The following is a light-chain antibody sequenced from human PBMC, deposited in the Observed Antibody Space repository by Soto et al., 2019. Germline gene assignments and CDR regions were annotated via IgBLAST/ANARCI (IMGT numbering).Light chain of an antibody. V-gene: IGLV2-14*01. Sequence: QSVLTQPASVSGSPGHSITISCTGTSSDVGSYGYVSWYQQHPGRAPNLLIYDVSNRPSGVSNRFSGSKSGNTASLTISGLQPEDEADYYCTSHASGDSTVFGGGTKVTVL. J-gene: IGLJ2*01. CDR1: SSDVGSYGY. CDR2: DVS. CDR3: TSHASGDSTV.